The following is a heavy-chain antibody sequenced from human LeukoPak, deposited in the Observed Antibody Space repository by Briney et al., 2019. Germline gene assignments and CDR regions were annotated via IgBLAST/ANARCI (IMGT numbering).Heavy chain of an antibody. D-gene: IGHD3-3*01. Sequence: KPSQTLSLTCAVSGGSISSGDYYWSWIRQPPGKGLEWIGYIYYSGSTYYNPSLKSRVTISVDTSKNQFSLKLSSVTAADTAVYYCARELNRVAFDYWGQGTLVTVSS. CDR3: ARELNRVAFDY. CDR1: GGSISSGDYY. CDR2: IYYSGST. J-gene: IGHJ4*02. V-gene: IGHV4-30-4*01.